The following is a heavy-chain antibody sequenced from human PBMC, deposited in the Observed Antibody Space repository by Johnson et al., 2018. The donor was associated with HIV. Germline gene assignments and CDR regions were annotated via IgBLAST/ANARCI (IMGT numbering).Heavy chain of an antibody. Sequence: QVQLVESGGGVVQPGGSLRLSCAASGITFSSYGMHWVRQAPGRGLEWVAFIRYDGSNKYYADSVKGRFTISRDNSKNTLYLQMNSLRAEDTAVYYCAYPREGSSWSNDAFDIWGQGTMVTVSS. D-gene: IGHD6-13*01. J-gene: IGHJ3*02. CDR2: IRYDGSNK. CDR3: AYPREGSSWSNDAFDI. V-gene: IGHV3-30*02. CDR1: GITFSSYG.